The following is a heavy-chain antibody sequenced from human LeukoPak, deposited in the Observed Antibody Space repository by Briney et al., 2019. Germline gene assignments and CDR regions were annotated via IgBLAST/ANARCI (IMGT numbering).Heavy chain of an antibody. J-gene: IGHJ5*02. CDR1: GGSISSSSYY. Sequence: PSETLSLTCTVSGGSISSSSYYWGWIRQPPGKGLEWIGSINYSGTIYYNPSLQSRVTISVDTSKNQFSLKLSSVTAADTAVYYCARHQYCTNDICTAGGWFDPWGQGTLVTVSS. CDR2: INYSGTI. CDR3: ARHQYCTNDICTAGGWFDP. V-gene: IGHV4-39*01. D-gene: IGHD2-8*01.